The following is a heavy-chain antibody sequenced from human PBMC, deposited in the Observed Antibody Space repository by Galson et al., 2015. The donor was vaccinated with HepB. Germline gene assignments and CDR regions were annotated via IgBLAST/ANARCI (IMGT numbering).Heavy chain of an antibody. CDR2: INAGNGNT. J-gene: IGHJ4*02. CDR1: GYTFTNYA. Sequence: SVKVSCKASGYTFTNYAMHWVRQAPGQRLEWMGWINAGNGNTKYSQKFQGRVTITRDTSARTAYMELSSLRSEDTAVYYCARANQGYYDSSGYYRGQGTLVTVSS. V-gene: IGHV1-3*01. D-gene: IGHD3-22*01. CDR3: ARANQGYYDSSGYY.